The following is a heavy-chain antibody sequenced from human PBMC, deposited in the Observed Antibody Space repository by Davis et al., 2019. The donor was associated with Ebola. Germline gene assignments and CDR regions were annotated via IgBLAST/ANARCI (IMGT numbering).Heavy chain of an antibody. CDR1: GYTFTSYG. D-gene: IGHD2-21*01. V-gene: IGHV1-18*01. Sequence: AASVKVSCKASGYTFTSYGISWVRQAPGQGLEWMGWISAYNGNTNYAQKLQGRVTMTTDTSTSTAYMELRSLRSDDTAVYYCARASHCGGDCYSDYWGQGTLVTVSS. J-gene: IGHJ4*02. CDR2: ISAYNGNT. CDR3: ARASHCGGDCYSDY.